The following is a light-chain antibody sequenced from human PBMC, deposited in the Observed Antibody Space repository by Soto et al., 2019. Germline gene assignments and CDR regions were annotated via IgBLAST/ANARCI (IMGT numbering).Light chain of an antibody. CDR2: QAS. CDR3: QQYKSYSWT. J-gene: IGKJ1*01. Sequence: DIQMTQSPSTLSASVGDRVTITCRASQSIRSWLAWYQQKPGKAPNLLIYQASSLKSGVPSRFSGSGSGTEYTLTISSLQPDDFATYYGQQYKSYSWTFGQGTKVEIK. CDR1: QSIRSW. V-gene: IGKV1-5*03.